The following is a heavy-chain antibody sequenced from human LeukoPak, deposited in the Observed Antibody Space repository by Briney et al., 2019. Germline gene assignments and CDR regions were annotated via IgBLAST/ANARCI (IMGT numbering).Heavy chain of an antibody. CDR3: ARMRVRGVFLYFFDY. V-gene: IGHV3-33*01. CDR1: GFTFSSYG. CDR2: IWYDGSNK. J-gene: IGHJ4*02. D-gene: IGHD3-10*01. Sequence: TGGSLRLSCAASGFTFSSYGMHWVRQAPGKGLEWVAVIWYDGSNKYYADSVKGRFTISRDNAKNSLYLQMTSLRDEDTAVYYCARMRVRGVFLYFFDYWGQGTLVTVSS.